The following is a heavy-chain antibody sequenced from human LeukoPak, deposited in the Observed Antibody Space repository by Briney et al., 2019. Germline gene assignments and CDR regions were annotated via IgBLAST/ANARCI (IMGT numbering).Heavy chain of an antibody. CDR2: ISSSSSYI. V-gene: IGHV3-21*01. Sequence: GGSLRLSCAASGFTFSSYSMNWVRQAPGKGLEWVSSISSSSSYIYYADSVKGRFTISRDNAKNTLYLQMNSLRAEDTAVYYCARVVDTHFDYWGQGTLVTVSS. CDR3: ARVVDTHFDY. J-gene: IGHJ4*02. CDR1: GFTFSSYS. D-gene: IGHD5-18*01.